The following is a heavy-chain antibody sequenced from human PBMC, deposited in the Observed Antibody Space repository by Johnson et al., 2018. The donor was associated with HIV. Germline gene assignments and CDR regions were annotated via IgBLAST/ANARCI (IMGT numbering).Heavy chain of an antibody. V-gene: IGHV3-30-3*01. J-gene: IGHJ3*02. D-gene: IGHD4-17*01. CDR3: ARGEDGVDAFDI. Sequence: GGGVVQPGRSLRLSCAASGFTFSSYAMHWVRQAPGKGLEWVAVISYDGSNKYYADSVKGRFTISRDNSKNTLYLQMNSLRAEDTAVYYCARGEDGVDAFDIWGQGTMVTVSS. CDR2: ISYDGSNK. CDR1: GFTFSSYA.